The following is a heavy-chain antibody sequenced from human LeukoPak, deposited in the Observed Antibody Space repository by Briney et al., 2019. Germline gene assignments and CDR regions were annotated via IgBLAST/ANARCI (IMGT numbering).Heavy chain of an antibody. V-gene: IGHV1-69*13. J-gene: IGHJ6*02. Sequence: GASVKVSCKASGGTFSSYAISWVRQAPRQGLEWMGGIIPIFGTANYAQKFQGRVTITADESTSTAYMELSSLRSEDTAVYYCAKDHMTTEDYYGMDVWGQGTTVTVSS. CDR1: GGTFSSYA. CDR3: AKDHMTTEDYYGMDV. CDR2: IIPIFGTA. D-gene: IGHD4-17*01.